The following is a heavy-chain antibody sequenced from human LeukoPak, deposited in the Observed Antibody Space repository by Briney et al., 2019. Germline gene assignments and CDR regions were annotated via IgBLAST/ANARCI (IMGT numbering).Heavy chain of an antibody. J-gene: IGHJ4*02. Sequence: SETLSLTCTVSGGSISSGGYYSRWIRQHPGKGLEWLGYIYYSGSTYYNPSLKSRVTISVDTSKKQFSLKLSSVTAADTAVYYCAREVKGLAARYFDYWGQGTLVTVSS. CDR1: GGSISSGGYY. CDR3: AREVKGLAARYFDY. CDR2: IYYSGST. V-gene: IGHV4-31*03. D-gene: IGHD6-13*01.